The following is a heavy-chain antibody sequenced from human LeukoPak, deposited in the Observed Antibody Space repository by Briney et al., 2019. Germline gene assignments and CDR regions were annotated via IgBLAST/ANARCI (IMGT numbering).Heavy chain of an antibody. J-gene: IGHJ6*02. Sequence: GGSLRLSCAASGFTFSSYSMNWVRQAPGKGLEWVANIKQDGSEKYYVDSVKGRFTISRDNARNSLYLQMNSLRAEDTAVYYCATDVLLFLEWLSFPHYYYYGMDVWGQGTTVTVSS. D-gene: IGHD3-3*01. CDR2: IKQDGSEK. CDR1: GFTFSSYS. V-gene: IGHV3-7*01. CDR3: ATDVLLFLEWLSFPHYYYYGMDV.